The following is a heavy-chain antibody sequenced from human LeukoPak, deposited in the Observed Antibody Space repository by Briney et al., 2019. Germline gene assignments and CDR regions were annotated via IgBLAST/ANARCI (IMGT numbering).Heavy chain of an antibody. V-gene: IGHV4-30-4*01. CDR1: GGSISSGDYY. Sequence: SETLSLICTVSGGSISSGDYYWSWIRQPPGKGLEWIGYIYYSGSTYYNPSLKSRVTISVDTSKNQFSLKLSSVTAADTAVYYCARGYSYGPYYFDYWGQGTLVTVSS. J-gene: IGHJ4*02. CDR2: IYYSGST. D-gene: IGHD5-18*01. CDR3: ARGYSYGPYYFDY.